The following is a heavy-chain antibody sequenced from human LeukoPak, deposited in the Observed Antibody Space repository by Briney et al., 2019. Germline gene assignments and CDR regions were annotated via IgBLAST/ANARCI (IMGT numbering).Heavy chain of an antibody. D-gene: IGHD1-1*01. CDR2: IVGSSSNI. J-gene: IGHJ4*02. CDR3: ATDSPETAAFDY. Sequence: GGSLRLSCAASGFTFSSYAMNWVRQAPGKGLEWVSYIVGSSSNIYYADSVKGRFTISRDNAKNSLYLQMDSLRAEDTAVYYCATDSPETAAFDYWGQGTLVTVSS. V-gene: IGHV3-48*04. CDR1: GFTFSSYA.